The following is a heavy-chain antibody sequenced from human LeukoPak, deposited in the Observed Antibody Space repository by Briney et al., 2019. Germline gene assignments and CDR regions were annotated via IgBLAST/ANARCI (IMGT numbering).Heavy chain of an antibody. CDR3: ARDPDEMATINDY. CDR1: GGTFSSYA. CDR2: MIPILGIA. Sequence: ASVKVSCKASGGTFSSYAISWVRQAPGQGLEWMGRMIPILGIANYAQKFQGRVTITADKSTSTAYMELSSLRSEDTAVYYCARDPDEMATINDYWGQGTLVTVSS. D-gene: IGHD5-24*01. V-gene: IGHV1-69*04. J-gene: IGHJ4*02.